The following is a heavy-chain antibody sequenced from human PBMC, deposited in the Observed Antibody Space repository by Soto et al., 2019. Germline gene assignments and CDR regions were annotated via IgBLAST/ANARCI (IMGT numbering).Heavy chain of an antibody. Sequence: QLQLQESGSGLVKPSQTLSLTCAVSGGSISSGGYSWSWIRQPPGKGLEWIGYIYHSGSTYYNPSLKSRVTISVDRSKNQFSLKLSSVTAADTAVYYCARFLWFGELQTGMDVWGQGTTVTVSS. CDR1: GGSISSGGYS. J-gene: IGHJ6*02. D-gene: IGHD3-10*01. CDR2: IYHSGST. CDR3: ARFLWFGELQTGMDV. V-gene: IGHV4-30-2*01.